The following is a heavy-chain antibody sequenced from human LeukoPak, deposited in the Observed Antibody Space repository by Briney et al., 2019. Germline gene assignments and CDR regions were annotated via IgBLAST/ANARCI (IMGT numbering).Heavy chain of an antibody. CDR3: VSDPRGRYEDWYDA. CDR2: IWVDGND. D-gene: IGHD1-26*01. CDR1: GAFITRDTYY. Sequence: SETLSLTCTVSGAFITRDTYYWAWVRQSPGKELEGFVRIWVDGNDYYNPSLRSRVAMSVEPSKSQFSLRVNSVTAADTGIYYCVSDPRGRYEDWYDAWGQGTLVTVSS. V-gene: IGHV4-39*07. J-gene: IGHJ5*02.